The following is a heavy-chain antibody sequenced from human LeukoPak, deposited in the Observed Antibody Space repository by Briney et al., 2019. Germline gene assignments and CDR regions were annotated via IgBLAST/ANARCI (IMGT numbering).Heavy chain of an antibody. J-gene: IGHJ4*02. V-gene: IGHV3-21*01. Sequence: GGSLRLSCAASGFTFSSYSMNWVRQAPGEGLEWVSSISSSSSYIYYADSVKGRFTISRDNAKNSLYLQMNSLRAEDTAVYYCHYSTGDLDHWGQGTLVTVSS. CDR3: HYSTGDLDH. CDR1: GFTFSSYS. D-gene: IGHD3-16*01. CDR2: ISSSSSYI.